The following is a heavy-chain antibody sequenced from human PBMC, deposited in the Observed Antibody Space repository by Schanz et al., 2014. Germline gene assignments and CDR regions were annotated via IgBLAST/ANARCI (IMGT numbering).Heavy chain of an antibody. CDR1: GFTFRSYG. V-gene: IGHV3-33*06. J-gene: IGHJ6*01. CDR3: VKDPGKYNWNGVGGMDV. Sequence: QVQLVESGGGVVQPGRSLRLSCAASGFTFRSYGMHWVRQAPGKGLEWVGLISYDGSSKNHADSVQGRFAISRDNSKNALSLQMDSLRVEDTAVYDCVKDPGKYNWNGVGGMDVWGPGTTVTVSS. CDR2: ISYDGSSK. D-gene: IGHD1-1*01.